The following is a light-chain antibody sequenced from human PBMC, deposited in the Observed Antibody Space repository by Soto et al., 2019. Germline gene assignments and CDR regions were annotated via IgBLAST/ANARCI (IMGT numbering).Light chain of an antibody. CDR2: GTS. CDR3: QQYGSSPRT. Sequence: EIVLTQFPGTLSLSPGERATLSCRASQSVNSRYLAWYQQKPGQAPRLLIYGTSSRATGIPDRFSVSGSGTDFTLTISRLEPEDFAVYYCQQYGSSPRTFGQGTKVEIK. J-gene: IGKJ1*01. CDR1: QSVNSRY. V-gene: IGKV3-20*01.